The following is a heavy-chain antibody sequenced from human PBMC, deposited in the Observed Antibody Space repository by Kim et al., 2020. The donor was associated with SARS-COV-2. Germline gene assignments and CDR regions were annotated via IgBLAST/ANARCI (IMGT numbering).Heavy chain of an antibody. J-gene: IGHJ4*02. CDR2: ISSNGCST. CDR1: GFTFSSYA. Sequence: GGSLRLSCAASGFTFSSYAMHWVRQAPGKGLEYVSAISSNGCSTYYANSVKGRFTISRDNSKNTLYLQMGSLRAEDMAVYYCAREFSDSPYDFWSGYDKWGQGTLVTVSS. CDR3: AREFSDSPYDFWSGYDK. D-gene: IGHD3-3*01. V-gene: IGHV3-64*01.